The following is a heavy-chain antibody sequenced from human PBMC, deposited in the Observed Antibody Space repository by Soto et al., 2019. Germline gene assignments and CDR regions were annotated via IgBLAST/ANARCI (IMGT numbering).Heavy chain of an antibody. CDR2: INAGNGNT. V-gene: IGHV1-3*01. D-gene: IGHD3-22*01. CDR1: GYTFTSYA. Sequence: QVQLVQSGAEVKKPGASVKVSCKASGYTFTSYAMHWVRQAPGQRLEWMGWINAGNGNTNYAQKLQGRVTMTTDTSTSTAYMELRSLRSDDTAVYYCARVGAAYYYDSSGYPPGAFDIWGQGTMVTVSS. J-gene: IGHJ3*02. CDR3: ARVGAAYYYDSSGYPPGAFDI.